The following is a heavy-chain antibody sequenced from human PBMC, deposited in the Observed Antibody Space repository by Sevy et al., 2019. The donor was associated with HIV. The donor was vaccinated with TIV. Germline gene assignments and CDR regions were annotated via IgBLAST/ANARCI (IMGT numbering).Heavy chain of an antibody. CDR3: ARCRSPYGDYATGSFDY. V-gene: IGHV4-61*01. D-gene: IGHD4-17*01. J-gene: IGHJ4*02. Sequence: SETLSLTCTVSGGSVSTDSYYWSWIRQPPGKGLEWIGYLFYSGSINYNPSLKSRVTISLDTSKNQFSLKLSSVTAADTAVYYCARCRSPYGDYATGSFDYWGQGALVTVSS. CDR1: GGSVSTDSYY. CDR2: LFYSGSI.